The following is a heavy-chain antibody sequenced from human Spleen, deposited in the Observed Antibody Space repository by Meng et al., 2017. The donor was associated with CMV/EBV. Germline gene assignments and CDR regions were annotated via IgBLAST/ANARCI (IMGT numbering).Heavy chain of an antibody. CDR2: VIPILGIA. Sequence: SVKVSCKASGGTFRSYAISWVRQAPGKGVEWMGGVIPILGIANYTQKFHGRITITADKSTSTAYMELSSLKSEDTAVYYCARAGFGSEEYCSSTSCYGAFDIWGQGTMVTVSS. D-gene: IGHD2-2*01. V-gene: IGHV1-69*10. J-gene: IGHJ3*02. CDR3: ARAGFGSEEYCSSTSCYGAFDI. CDR1: GGTFRSYA.